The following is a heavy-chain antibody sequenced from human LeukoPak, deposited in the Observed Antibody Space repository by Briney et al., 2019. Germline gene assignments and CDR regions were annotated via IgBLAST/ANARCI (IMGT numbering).Heavy chain of an antibody. CDR3: ARGQWELLQPYDY. CDR2: IYYSGGT. CDR1: GGSISSSSYY. V-gene: IGHV4-61*05. D-gene: IGHD1-26*01. J-gene: IGHJ4*02. Sequence: PSETLSLACTVAGGSISSSSYYWGWLRQPPGRGLEGFGYIYYSGGTNYNPSLKSRVTISVDTPKNKFSLKLSSVTAADTAVYYCARGQWELLQPYDYWGQGTLVTVSS.